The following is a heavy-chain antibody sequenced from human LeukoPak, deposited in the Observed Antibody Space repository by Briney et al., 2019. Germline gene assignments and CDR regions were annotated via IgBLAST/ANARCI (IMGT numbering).Heavy chain of an antibody. CDR1: GFTFSNYG. V-gene: IGHV3-23*01. CDR2: ISGSGDFT. J-gene: IGHJ4*02. CDR3: AKDGARDGYNYPDY. Sequence: GGSLRLSCAASGFTFSNYGMSWVRQAPGKGLEWVSDISGSGDFTYCADSVKGRFTISRDKSKNTLYLQMNSLRAEDTAVYYCAKDGARDGYNYPDYWGQGTLVTVSS. D-gene: IGHD5-24*01.